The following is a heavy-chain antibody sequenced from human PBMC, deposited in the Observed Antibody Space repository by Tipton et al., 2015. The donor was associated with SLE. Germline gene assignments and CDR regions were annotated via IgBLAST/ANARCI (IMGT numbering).Heavy chain of an antibody. CDR3: ARAAVGATPDY. Sequence: SLRLSCAASGFTFSSYSMNWVRQAPGKGLEWVSSISSSSSYIYYADSVKGRFTISRDDAKNSLYLQMNSLRAEDTAVYYCARAAVGATPDYWGQGTLVTVSS. V-gene: IGHV3-21*01. D-gene: IGHD1-26*01. CDR2: ISSSSSYI. CDR1: GFTFSSYS. J-gene: IGHJ4*02.